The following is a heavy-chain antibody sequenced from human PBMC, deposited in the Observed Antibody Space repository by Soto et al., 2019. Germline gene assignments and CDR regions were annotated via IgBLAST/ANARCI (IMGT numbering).Heavy chain of an antibody. CDR3: AKNGQPPYYYYGLDV. V-gene: IGHV1-18*01. D-gene: IGHD2-8*01. J-gene: IGHJ6*02. Sequence: QGHLVQSGAEVKKPGASVKVSCKASGYTFTRYGISWVRQAPGQGLEWMGWISGYNGDTNYAQNLQDRVTMTIDTSTNKAYMELRSLTSDDTAVYYCAKNGQPPYYYYGLDVWGQGTTVPVSS. CDR2: ISGYNGDT. CDR1: GYTFTRYG.